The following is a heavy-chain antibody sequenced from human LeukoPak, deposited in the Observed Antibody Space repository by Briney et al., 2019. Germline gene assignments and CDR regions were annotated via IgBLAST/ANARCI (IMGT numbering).Heavy chain of an antibody. CDR3: HYSGSTTSNPSLKSRLTISVDTSKNQFSLKLTSVPAADTAVYYCARGSSGWYGYYFAY. Sequence: SETLSLTCTVSGGSISSYDWNWIRQPPGKGLEYICYIYYSGSTNYNPSLKRRSTISVDASKNHFSRKQNSVTPAETTVDYFHYSGSTTSNPSLKSRLTISVDTSKNQFSLKLTSVPAADTAVYYCARGSSGWYGYYFAYWGQGTLVTVYS. CDR1: GGSISSYD. CDR2: IYYSGST. D-gene: IGHD1-26*01. J-gene: IGHJ4*02. V-gene: IGHV4-59*01.